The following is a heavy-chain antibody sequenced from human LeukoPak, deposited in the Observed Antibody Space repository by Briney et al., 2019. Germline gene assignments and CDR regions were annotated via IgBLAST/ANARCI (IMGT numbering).Heavy chain of an antibody. J-gene: IGHJ4*02. V-gene: IGHV3-23*01. D-gene: IGHD3-9*01. Sequence: GGSLRLSCAASGFTLSNYAMSGVRQAPGRGLEWVSAITGSGGNTYYADSVKGRFTISRDNSKNTVFLQMNSLRAEDTAVYYCAEFEDCDVLTGYYVYDYWGEGTLVTVSS. CDR1: GFTLSNYA. CDR2: ITGSGGNT. CDR3: AEFEDCDVLTGYYVYDY.